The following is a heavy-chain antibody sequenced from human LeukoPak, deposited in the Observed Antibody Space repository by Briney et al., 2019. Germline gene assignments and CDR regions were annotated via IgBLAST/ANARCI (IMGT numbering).Heavy chain of an antibody. J-gene: IGHJ6*02. CDR1: GGSFSGYY. CDR3: ARGPNRPTTVTQRTYYYYYGMDV. D-gene: IGHD4-17*01. V-gene: IGHV4-34*01. CDR2: INHSGST. Sequence: SETLSLTCAVYGGSFSGYYWSWIRQPPGRGLEWIGEINHSGSTNYNPFLKSRVTISVDTSKNQFSLKLSSVTAADTAVYYCARGPNRPTTVTQRTYYYYYGMDVWGQGTTVTVSS.